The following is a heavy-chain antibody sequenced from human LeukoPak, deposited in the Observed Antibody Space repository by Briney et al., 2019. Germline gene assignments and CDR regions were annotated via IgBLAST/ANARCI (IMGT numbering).Heavy chain of an antibody. CDR3: ARGRYCSRTSCYMEGDS. V-gene: IGHV1-2*02. D-gene: IGHD2-2*02. CDR1: GYTFTGYY. CDR2: INPNSGGT. Sequence: ASVKVSCKASGYTFTGYYMHWVRQAPGQGLEWMGWINPNSGGTNYAQKFQGRVTMTRNTSISAAYMELSSLRSEDTAVYYCARGRYCSRTSCYMEGDSWGQGTLVTVSS. J-gene: IGHJ4*02.